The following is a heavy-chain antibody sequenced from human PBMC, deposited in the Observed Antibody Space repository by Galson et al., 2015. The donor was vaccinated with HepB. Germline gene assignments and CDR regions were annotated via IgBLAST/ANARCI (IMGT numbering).Heavy chain of an antibody. CDR3: AKGPLVGAFDY. Sequence: SLRLSCAASGFTFSTSGMHWVRQTPGKGLEWVALISYDASHKFYADSLKGRFIISRDNSKNTLYLQMNSLRAEDTAVYYCAKGPLVGAFDYWGQGTLVTVSS. D-gene: IGHD2-8*02. CDR1: GFTFSTSG. V-gene: IGHV3-30*18. J-gene: IGHJ4*02. CDR2: ISYDASHK.